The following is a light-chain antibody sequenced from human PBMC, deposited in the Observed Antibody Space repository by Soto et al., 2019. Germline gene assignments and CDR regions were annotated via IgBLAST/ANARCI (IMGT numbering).Light chain of an antibody. CDR3: ASYTTDHTFM. CDR2: NDD. Sequence: QSVLTQPPSVSEAPRQRVTISCYGSSSNIGNNAVNWYRQLPGEPPKLLIYNDDQLPSGVSDRFSGSKSGTSASLAISGLQSEDEADYFCASYTTDHTFMFGGGTQLTVL. CDR1: SSNIGNNA. V-gene: IGLV1-36*01. J-gene: IGLJ3*02.